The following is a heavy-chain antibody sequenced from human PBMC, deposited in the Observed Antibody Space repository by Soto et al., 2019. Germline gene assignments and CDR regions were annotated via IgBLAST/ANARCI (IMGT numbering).Heavy chain of an antibody. CDR2: IWYDGSNK. D-gene: IGHD1-1*01. J-gene: IGHJ6*02. CDR3: ARDRGRTGTTYYYYYGMDV. V-gene: IGHV3-33*01. Sequence: SGGSLRLSCAASGFTFSSYGMHWVRQAPGKGLEWVAVIWYDGSNKYYADSVKGRFTISRDNSKNTLYLQMNSLRAEDTAVYYCARDRGRTGTTYYYYYGMDVWGQGT. CDR1: GFTFSSYG.